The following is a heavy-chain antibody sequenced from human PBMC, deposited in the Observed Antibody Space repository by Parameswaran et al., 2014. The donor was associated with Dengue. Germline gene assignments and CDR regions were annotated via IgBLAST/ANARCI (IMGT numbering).Heavy chain of an antibody. D-gene: IGHD3-16*01. Sequence: WIRQPPGKALEWLAHISSNDEKFYSTSLKNRLTISRDISKSQVVLVMTNVDPVDTATYYCARLAYGHHAYVWGSDNYFNYWGQGTLVTVSS. J-gene: IGHJ4*02. CDR2: ISSNDEK. V-gene: IGHV2-26*02. CDR3: ARLAYGHHAYVWGSDNYFNY.